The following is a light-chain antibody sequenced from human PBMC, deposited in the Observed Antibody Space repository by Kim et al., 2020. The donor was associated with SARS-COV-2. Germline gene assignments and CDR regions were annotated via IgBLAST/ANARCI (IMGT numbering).Light chain of an antibody. Sequence: DIQMTQSPSSLSASVRDRVTITCRASEDIRNDLGWYLQISEKAPKRLIYAASSLQSGVPSRFSGSGSGTEFTLTISSLQPEDFATYYCLQYNTFPWTFGQGTKLEI. CDR1: EDIRND. CDR3: LQYNTFPWT. CDR2: AAS. V-gene: IGKV1-17*01. J-gene: IGKJ1*01.